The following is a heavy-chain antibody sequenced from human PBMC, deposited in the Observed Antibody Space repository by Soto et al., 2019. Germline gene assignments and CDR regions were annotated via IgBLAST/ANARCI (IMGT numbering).Heavy chain of an antibody. CDR1: GYTFTSYA. J-gene: IGHJ6*02. CDR2: INAGNGNT. V-gene: IGHV1-3*01. Sequence: ASVKVSCKASGYTFTSYAMHWVRQAPGQRLEWMGWINAGNGNTKYSQKFQGRVTITRDTSASTAYMELSSLRSEDTAVYYCARERSVSYGSYYYYYYVMDVGGQGTTVTVSS. CDR3: ARERSVSYGSYYYYYYVMDV. D-gene: IGHD5-18*01.